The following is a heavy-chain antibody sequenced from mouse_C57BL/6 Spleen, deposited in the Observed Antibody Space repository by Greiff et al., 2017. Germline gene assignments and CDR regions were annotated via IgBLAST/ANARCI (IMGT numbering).Heavy chain of an antibody. CDR1: GFTFSDYY. J-gene: IGHJ4*01. Sequence: EVKLVESGGGLVQPGGSLKLSCAASGFTFSDYYMYWVRQTPEKRLEWVAYISNGGGSTYYPDTVKGRFTISRDNAKNTLYLQMSRLKSEDTAMYYCARHSNYLYYYAMDYWGQGTSVTVSS. V-gene: IGHV5-12*01. CDR3: ARHSNYLYYYAMDY. CDR2: ISNGGGST. D-gene: IGHD2-5*01.